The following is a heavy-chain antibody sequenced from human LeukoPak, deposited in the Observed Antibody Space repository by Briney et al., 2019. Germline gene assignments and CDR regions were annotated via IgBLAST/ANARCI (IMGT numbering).Heavy chain of an antibody. CDR3: AKDVAAAGDAFDV. Sequence: GRSLRLSCAASEFTFDDYAMHWVRQAPGKGLEWASGISWNSGSIGYADSVKGRFTISRDNAKNSLYLQMNSLRAEDTALYYCAKDVAAAGDAFDVWGQGTMVTVSS. CDR1: EFTFDDYA. D-gene: IGHD6-13*01. CDR2: ISWNSGSI. J-gene: IGHJ3*01. V-gene: IGHV3-9*01.